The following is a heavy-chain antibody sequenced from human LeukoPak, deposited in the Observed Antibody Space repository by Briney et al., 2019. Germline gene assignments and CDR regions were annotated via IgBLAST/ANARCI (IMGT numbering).Heavy chain of an antibody. CDR2: IRYDGSNK. D-gene: IGHD3-22*01. V-gene: IGHV3-30*02. J-gene: IGHJ4*02. CDR1: GFSFSSYG. Sequence: PGGALRLSCAASGFSFSSYGMHWVRQAPGKGREGAAFIRYDGSNKYYSDSVKGRFTISRDNSKNTLYLQMNSLRAEDTAVYYCARDRRYYYDSSGYLDYWGQGTLVTVSS. CDR3: ARDRRYYYDSSGYLDY.